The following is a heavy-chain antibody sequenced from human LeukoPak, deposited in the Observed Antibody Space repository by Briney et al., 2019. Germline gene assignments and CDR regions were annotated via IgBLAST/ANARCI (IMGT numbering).Heavy chain of an antibody. CDR3: VNYYGSGSYFSVYHGMDV. CDR2: ISSNGGST. Sequence: GGSLRLSCSASGFTFSSYAMHWVRQAPGKGLEYVSAISSNGGSTYYADSAKGRFTISRDNSKNTLYLQMSSLRAEDTAVYYCVNYYGSGSYFSVYHGMDVWGQGTTVTVSS. J-gene: IGHJ6*02. CDR1: GFTFSSYA. V-gene: IGHV3-64D*06. D-gene: IGHD3-10*01.